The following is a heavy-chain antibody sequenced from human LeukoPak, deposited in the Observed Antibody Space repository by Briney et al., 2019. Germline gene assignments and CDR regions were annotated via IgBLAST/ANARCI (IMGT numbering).Heavy chain of an antibody. D-gene: IGHD1-26*01. Sequence: ASVKLSCKASGYTFTGYYIHWVRQAPGQGLEWMGWINPNSGGTNYAQKFQGRVTMTRDTSISTAYMELSRLRSDDTAVYYCARSEWELLASFDYWGQGTPVTVSS. CDR2: INPNSGGT. CDR3: ARSEWELLASFDY. J-gene: IGHJ4*02. V-gene: IGHV1-2*02. CDR1: GYTFTGYY.